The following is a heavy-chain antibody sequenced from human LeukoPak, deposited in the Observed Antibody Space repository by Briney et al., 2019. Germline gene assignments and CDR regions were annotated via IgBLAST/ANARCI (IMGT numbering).Heavy chain of an antibody. Sequence: GGSLRLSCAVSRFTFSSSDYGIHWVRQAPGKGLEWVAVISYGGTTRYYAGSVKGRFTISRDNPKNTLYLQMNSLGAEDTAVYYCAKEACTGNCNSDYFDDWGQGTLVTVSS. CDR3: AKEACTGNCNSDYFDD. D-gene: IGHD2-15*01. CDR1: RFTFSS. V-gene: IGHV3-30*18. J-gene: IGHJ4*02. CDR2: ISYGGTTR.